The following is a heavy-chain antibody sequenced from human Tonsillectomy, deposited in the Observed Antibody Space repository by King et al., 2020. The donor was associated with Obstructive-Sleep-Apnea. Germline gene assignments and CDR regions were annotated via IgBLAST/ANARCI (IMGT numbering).Heavy chain of an antibody. J-gene: IGHJ4*02. CDR3: AKTSLWVGNSEGGDY. D-gene: IGHD4-23*01. Sequence: HVQLVESGGGVVQPGRSLRLSCAASGFTFSSYTMHWVRQAPGKGLEWVAVILSDGSHKYYADSVKGRFTISRDNSKNTLYLQMNGLRAEDTDVYYCAKTSLWVGNSEGGDYWGQGTLVTVSS. CDR2: ILSDGSHK. V-gene: IGHV3-30*04. CDR1: GFTFSSYT.